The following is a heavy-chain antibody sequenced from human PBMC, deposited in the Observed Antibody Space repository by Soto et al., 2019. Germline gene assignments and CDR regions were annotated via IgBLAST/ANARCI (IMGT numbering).Heavy chain of an antibody. V-gene: IGHV3-7*01. J-gene: IGHJ6*03. D-gene: IGHD2-2*01. CDR2: IKQDGSEK. CDR1: GFTFSSYW. Sequence: HPGGSLRLSCAASGFTFSSYWMSWVRQAPGKGLEWVANIKQDGSEKYYVDSVKGRFTISRDNAKNSLYLQMNSLRAEDTAVYYCARESVVVPAAIHYYYYMDVWGKGTTVTVSS. CDR3: ARESVVVPAAIHYYYYMDV.